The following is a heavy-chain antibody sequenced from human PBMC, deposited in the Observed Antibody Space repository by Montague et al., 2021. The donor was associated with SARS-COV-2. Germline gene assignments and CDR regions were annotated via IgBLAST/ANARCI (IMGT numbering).Heavy chain of an antibody. D-gene: IGHD1-26*01. V-gene: IGHV4-4*07. Sequence: SETLSLTCTVSGGSISSYYWSWIRQPAGKGLEWIGRIYTSGSTNYNPSLKSRVTMSVDTSKNQISLQLNSVTPEDTAVYYCARTSASSDYWGQGTLVTVSS. J-gene: IGHJ4*02. CDR2: IYTSGST. CDR3: ARTSASSDY. CDR1: GGSISSYY.